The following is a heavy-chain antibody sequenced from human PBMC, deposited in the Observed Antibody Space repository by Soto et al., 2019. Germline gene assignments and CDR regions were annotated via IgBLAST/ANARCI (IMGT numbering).Heavy chain of an antibody. CDR3: AKESCGGSGGSCYYFYGGTQDVH. V-gene: IGHV3-9*01. J-gene: IGHJ4*02. CDR2: ISWNSGSI. CDR1: GFTFDDYA. Sequence: GGSLRLSCAASGFTFDDYAMHWVRQAPGKGLEWVSGISWNSGSIGYADSVKGRFTISRDNAKNSLYLQMYSLRAEDTALYYCAKESCGGSGGSCYYFYGGTQDVHCGQGPRVSVS. D-gene: IGHD2-15*01.